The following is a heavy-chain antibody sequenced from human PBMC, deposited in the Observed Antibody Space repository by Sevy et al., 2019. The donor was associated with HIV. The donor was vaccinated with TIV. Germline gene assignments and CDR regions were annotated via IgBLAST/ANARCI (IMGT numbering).Heavy chain of an antibody. V-gene: IGHV3-7*01. D-gene: IGHD5-12*01. CDR2: IKQDGSEK. CDR3: ARVGYSGYDLDY. CDR1: GFTFSTYW. J-gene: IGHJ4*02. Sequence: GGSLRLSCAASGFTFSTYWMSWVRQAPGKGLEWVANIKQDGSEKYYVDYVEGRFTISRDNAKNSLYLQMHTLRAEDTAVYYCARVGYSGYDLDYWGQGTLVTVSS.